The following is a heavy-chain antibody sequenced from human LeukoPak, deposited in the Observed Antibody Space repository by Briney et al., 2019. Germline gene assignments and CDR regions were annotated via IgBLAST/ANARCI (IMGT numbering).Heavy chain of an antibody. D-gene: IGHD3-3*01. V-gene: IGHV1-2*02. Sequence: ASVKVSCKASGYTFTGYYMHWVRQAPGQGLEWMGWINPNSGGTNYAQKFQGRVTMTRDTSISTAYMELSRLRSDDTAVYYCARDRYDFWRGFWFDPWGQGTLVTVSS. CDR3: ARDRYDFWRGFWFDP. J-gene: IGHJ5*02. CDR1: GYTFTGYY. CDR2: INPNSGGT.